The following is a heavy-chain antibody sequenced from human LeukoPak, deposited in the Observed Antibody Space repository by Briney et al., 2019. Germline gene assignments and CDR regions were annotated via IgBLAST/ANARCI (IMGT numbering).Heavy chain of an antibody. CDR3: ARGWLGFDY. V-gene: IGHV3-48*03. CDR2: ISTSGTTI. CDR1: GFTFSSYA. J-gene: IGHJ4*02. Sequence: PGGSLRLSCATSGFTFSSYAMSWVRQAPGKGLEWVSYISTSGTTIYYADSVKGRFTISRDNAKNSLYLQMNSLRAEDTAAYYCARGWLGFDYWGQGTLVTVSS. D-gene: IGHD3-10*01.